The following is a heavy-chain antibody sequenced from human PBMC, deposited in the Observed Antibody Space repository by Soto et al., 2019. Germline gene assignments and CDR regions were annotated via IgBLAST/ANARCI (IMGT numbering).Heavy chain of an antibody. CDR2: IYYSGST. J-gene: IGHJ4*02. Sequence: SETLSLTCTVSGGSISSYYWSWIRQPPGKGLEWIGYIYYSGSTDYDPSLKSRVTISVDTSKNQFSLKLSSVTAADTAVYYCGRRCRSYFDFWGQGTLVTVSS. D-gene: IGHD2-15*01. CDR3: GRRCRSYFDF. CDR1: GGSISSYY. V-gene: IGHV4-59*01.